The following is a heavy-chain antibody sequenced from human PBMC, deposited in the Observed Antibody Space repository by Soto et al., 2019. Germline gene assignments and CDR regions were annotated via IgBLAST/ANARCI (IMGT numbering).Heavy chain of an antibody. CDR1: GVTFSGSA. D-gene: IGHD4-4*01. CDR3: TRRLTTTVVDY. CDR2: IRSKANDHAT. V-gene: IGHV3-73*01. Sequence: EVQLVESGGGLVQPGGSLRLSCAASGVTFSGSAIHWVRQASGKGLEWVGRIRSKANDHATAYAASVKGRFTIFRDDSRNTAYLQMNSLKIEDTALYYCTRRLTTTVVDYCGQGTLVTVSS. J-gene: IGHJ4*02.